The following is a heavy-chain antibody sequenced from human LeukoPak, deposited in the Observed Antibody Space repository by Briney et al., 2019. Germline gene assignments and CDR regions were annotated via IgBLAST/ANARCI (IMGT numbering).Heavy chain of an antibody. CDR2: SSHFGDNT. CDR3: ARGEGYFDFSGYYYSYFDH. J-gene: IGHJ4*02. V-gene: IGHV3-64*01. D-gene: IGHD3-22*01. Sequence: GGSLRLSCAASGFTFSGYAMHWVRQAPGKGLEHVSASSHFGDNTFYANSVKDRFTISRDKSKNTLYLQMGSLRSDDTAVYYCARGEGYFDFSGYYYSYFDHWGQGILVTVSS. CDR1: GFTFSGYA.